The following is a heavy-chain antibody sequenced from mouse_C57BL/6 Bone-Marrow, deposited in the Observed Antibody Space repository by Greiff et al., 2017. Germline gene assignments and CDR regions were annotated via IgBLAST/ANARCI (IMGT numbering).Heavy chain of an antibody. Sequence: QVQLQQSGAELVRPGTSVKVSCKASGYAFTNYLIEWVKQRPGQGLEWIGVINPGSGGTNYNEKFKGKGPLTADQPSSTACMQLRSLTSEDSAVYFCARSPYYYGSSYPAWFAYWGQGTLVTVSA. CDR1: GYAFTNYL. J-gene: IGHJ3*01. V-gene: IGHV1-54*01. CDR2: INPGSGGT. CDR3: ARSPYYYGSSYPAWFAY. D-gene: IGHD1-1*01.